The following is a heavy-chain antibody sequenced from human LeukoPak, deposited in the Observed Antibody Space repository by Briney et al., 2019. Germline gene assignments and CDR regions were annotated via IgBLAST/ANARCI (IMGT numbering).Heavy chain of an antibody. Sequence: PGGSLRLSCAASGFTFSTYSMNWVRQAPGKGLEWVSSISSSSSYIYYADSVKGRFTISRDNAKNSLYLQMNSLRAEDTAVYYCARDKDGYNGISYYWGQGTLVTVSS. CDR1: GFTFSTYS. J-gene: IGHJ4*02. V-gene: IGHV3-21*01. D-gene: IGHD5-24*01. CDR2: ISSSSSYI. CDR3: ARDKDGYNGISYY.